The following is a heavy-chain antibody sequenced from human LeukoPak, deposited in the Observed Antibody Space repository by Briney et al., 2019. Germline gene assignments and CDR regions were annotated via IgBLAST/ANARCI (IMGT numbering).Heavy chain of an antibody. V-gene: IGHV3-48*03. CDR1: GFTFSSYG. CDR3: ARDPSLVYGAFRMMDV. CDR2: ISSSASTI. J-gene: IGHJ6*04. D-gene: IGHD5/OR15-5a*01. Sequence: GGSLRLSCAASGFTFSSYGMNWVRQAPGKGLEWVSYISSSASTIYYADSVKGRFTISRDNAKNSLYLQMNSLRAEDTAVYYGARDPSLVYGAFRMMDVWGKGTTVTVPS.